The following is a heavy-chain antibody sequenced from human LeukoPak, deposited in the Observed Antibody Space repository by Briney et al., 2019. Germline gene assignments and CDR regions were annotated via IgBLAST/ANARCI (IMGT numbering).Heavy chain of an antibody. CDR2: ISWNSANI. Sequence: PGGSLRLSCAASGFTFSSYSMNWVRQAPGRGLEWVSSISWNSANIGYADSVKGRFTISRHNAKNSLYLQMNSLRVEDTALYYCAKGYFDRPYRWHYFDSWGQGVLVTVSS. V-gene: IGHV3-9*01. CDR1: GFTFSSYS. D-gene: IGHD3-9*01. CDR3: AKGYFDRPYRWHYFDS. J-gene: IGHJ4*02.